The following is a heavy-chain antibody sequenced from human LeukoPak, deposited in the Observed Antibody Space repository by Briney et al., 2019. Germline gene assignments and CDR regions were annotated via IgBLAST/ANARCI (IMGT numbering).Heavy chain of an antibody. Sequence: SETLSLTCTVSGGSISSYYWSWIRQPPGKGLEWIGYIYYSGSTNYNPSLKSRVTISVATSKNQFSLKLSSVTAADTAVYYCASSHYDFWSGYLNLYDYWGQGTLVTVSS. CDR2: IYYSGST. J-gene: IGHJ4*02. CDR3: ASSHYDFWSGYLNLYDY. V-gene: IGHV4-59*08. CDR1: GGSISSYY. D-gene: IGHD3-3*01.